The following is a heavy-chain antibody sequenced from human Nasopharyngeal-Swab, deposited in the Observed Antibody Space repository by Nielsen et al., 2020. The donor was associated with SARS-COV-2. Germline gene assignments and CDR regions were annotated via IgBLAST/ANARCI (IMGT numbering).Heavy chain of an antibody. CDR1: GFAFCSYS. V-gene: IGHV3-21*01. CDR3: AREGQIFGVVDYYYYGLDV. Sequence: GASLPISCAASGFAFCSYSMNWIRQAPGKGLERVASISRSSSYIYYAASVKRRFTISRDNAKNSLYLQMNSLRAEDTAVYYCAREGQIFGVVDYYYYGLDVWGQGTTVTVSS. J-gene: IGHJ6*02. CDR2: ISRSSSYI. D-gene: IGHD3-3*01.